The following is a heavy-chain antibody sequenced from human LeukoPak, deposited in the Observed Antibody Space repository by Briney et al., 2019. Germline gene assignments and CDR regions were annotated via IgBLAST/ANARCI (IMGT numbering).Heavy chain of an antibody. D-gene: IGHD5-18*01. Sequence: PGGSLRLSCAASGLTFGDFGMHWVRQAPGKGLEWVAVISYDGSRKYYAGSVNGRFAVSRGNSKNTLYLQMNSLRAEDTAVYYCARGGGYSYGYIDYWGQGTLVTVSS. CDR3: ARGGGYSYGYIDY. CDR1: GLTFGDFG. J-gene: IGHJ4*02. CDR2: ISYDGSRK. V-gene: IGHV3-30*03.